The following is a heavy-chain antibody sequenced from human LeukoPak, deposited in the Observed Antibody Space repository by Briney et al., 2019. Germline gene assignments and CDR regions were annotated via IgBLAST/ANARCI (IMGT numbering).Heavy chain of an antibody. D-gene: IGHD7-27*01. Sequence: GGSLRLSCAASGFTFSSYEMNWVRQAPGKGLEWVSYISSSGSTIYYADSVKGRFTISRDNAKNSLYLQMNSLRAEDTAVYYCARDGPAESDLGMDVWGKGTTVTVSS. CDR1: GFTFSSYE. CDR3: ARDGPAESDLGMDV. J-gene: IGHJ6*04. CDR2: ISSSGSTI. V-gene: IGHV3-48*03.